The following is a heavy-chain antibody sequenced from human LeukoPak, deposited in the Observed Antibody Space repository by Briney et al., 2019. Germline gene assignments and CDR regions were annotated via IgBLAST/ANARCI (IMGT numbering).Heavy chain of an antibody. CDR2: ISGSGGST. CDR3: AKRAAAGTGDDY. D-gene: IGHD6-13*01. Sequence: PGGSLRLSCAASGFTFSTYAMGWVRQAPGKGREWVSAISGSGGSTYYADSVKGRFTISRDNYKNTLYLQMNSLRAEDTAVYYCAKRAAAGTGDDYWGQGTLVTVSS. CDR1: GFTFSTYA. J-gene: IGHJ4*02. V-gene: IGHV3-23*01.